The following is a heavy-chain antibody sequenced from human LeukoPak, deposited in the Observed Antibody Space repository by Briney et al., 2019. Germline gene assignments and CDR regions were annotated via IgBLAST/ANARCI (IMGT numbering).Heavy chain of an antibody. CDR2: IIPIFGTA. CDR3: ARDLIKQQLGTPPYYYYYMDV. J-gene: IGHJ6*03. V-gene: IGHV1-69*01. D-gene: IGHD6-13*01. CDR1: GGTFSSYA. Sequence: SVKVPCKASGGTFSSYAISWVRQAPGQGLEWMGGIIPIFGTANYAQKFQGRVTITADESTSTAYMELSSLRSEDTAVYYCARDLIKQQLGTPPYYYYYMDVWGKGTTVTVSS.